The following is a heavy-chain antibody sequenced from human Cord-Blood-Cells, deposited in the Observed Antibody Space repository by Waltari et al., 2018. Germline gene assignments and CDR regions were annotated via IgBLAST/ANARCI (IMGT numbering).Heavy chain of an antibody. D-gene: IGHD4-4*01. CDR3: ARGSYSNYEVDY. Sequence: QGLEWMGGIIPIFGTANYAQKFQGRVTITADESTSTAYMELSSLRSEDTAVYYCARGSYSNYEVDYWGQGTLVTVSS. J-gene: IGHJ4*02. V-gene: IGHV1-69*01. CDR2: IIPIFGTA.